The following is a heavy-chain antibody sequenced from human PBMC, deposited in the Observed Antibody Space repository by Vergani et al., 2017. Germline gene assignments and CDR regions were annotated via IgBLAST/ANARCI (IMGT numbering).Heavy chain of an antibody. CDR2: IIPIFGTA. J-gene: IGHJ6*02. V-gene: IGHV1-69*13. D-gene: IGHD4-17*01. CDR3: AGAHPATVTTWTTNCYCYGRDV. CDR1: GGTFSSYA. Sequence: QVQLVQSGAEVKKPGSSVKVSCKASGGTFSSYAISWVRQAPGQGLEWMGRIIPIFGTANYAQKFQGRVTITADESTSTAYMELSSLRSEDTAVYYCAGAHPATVTTWTTNCYCYGRDVWGQGTTVTVSS.